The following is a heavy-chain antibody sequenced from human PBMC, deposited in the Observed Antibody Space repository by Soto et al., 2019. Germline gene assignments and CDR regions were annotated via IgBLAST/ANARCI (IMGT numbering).Heavy chain of an antibody. Sequence: PGGSLRLSCAASGFTFSSYAMSWVRQAPGKGLEWVSAISGSGGSTYYADSVKGRFTISRDNSKNTLYLQMNSLRAEDTALYYCAKDQSGGYNALAVPGMDVWGQGTTVTLSS. J-gene: IGHJ6*02. D-gene: IGHD6-25*01. CDR1: GFTFSSYA. V-gene: IGHV3-23*01. CDR3: AKDQSGGYNALAVPGMDV. CDR2: ISGSGGST.